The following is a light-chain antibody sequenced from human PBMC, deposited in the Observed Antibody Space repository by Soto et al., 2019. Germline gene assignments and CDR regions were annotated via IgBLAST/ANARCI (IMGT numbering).Light chain of an antibody. V-gene: IGKV3-15*01. CDR3: QQYNNWPYT. CDR2: GAS. J-gene: IGKJ2*01. Sequence: EIVMTQSPDTLSVSPGERATLSFRASQSISTNLARSQQKPGQATRLLIYGASTSATGIQARFSGSGSVTEFTITISSLQSEDFAVYHCQQYNNWPYTFGQGTKLEIK. CDR1: QSISTN.